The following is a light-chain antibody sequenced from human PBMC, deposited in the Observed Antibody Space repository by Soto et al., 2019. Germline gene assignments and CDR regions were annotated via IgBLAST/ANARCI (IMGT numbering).Light chain of an antibody. CDR3: QQRSNWPPNT. CDR1: QSVSSY. V-gene: IGKV3-11*01. CDR2: DAS. Sequence: EIVLRPSPATVALSPGERATLSCRASQSVSSYLAWYQQKPGQAPRLLIYDASNRATGIPARFSGSGSGTDFTLTISSLEPEDFAVYYCQQRSNWPPNTFGQGTRLEIK. J-gene: IGKJ5*01.